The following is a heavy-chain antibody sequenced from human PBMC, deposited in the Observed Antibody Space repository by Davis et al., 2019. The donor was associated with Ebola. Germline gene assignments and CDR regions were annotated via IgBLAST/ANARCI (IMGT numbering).Heavy chain of an antibody. V-gene: IGHV3-23*01. CDR1: GFSFSGYA. CDR2: ISGRGDAT. D-gene: IGHD2-15*01. J-gene: IGHJ4*02. Sequence: PGGSLRLSCAASGFSFSGYAMSWVRQAPGKGLEWLSRISGRGDATDYADSVKGRFTISRDNSKDTVFLHMSGLRPEDTAMYYCARDEDVPYFFYIWGQGALVIVS. CDR3: ARDEDVPYFFYI.